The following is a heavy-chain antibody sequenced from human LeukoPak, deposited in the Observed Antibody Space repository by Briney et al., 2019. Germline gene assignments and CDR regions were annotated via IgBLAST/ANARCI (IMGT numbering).Heavy chain of an antibody. Sequence: SETLSLTCTVSGGSISSYYWSWIRQPPGKGLEWIGYIYYSGSTNYNPSLKSRVTISVDTSKNQFSLKLSSMTAADTAVYYCARGALLWFGDRMEYYFDYWGQGTPLTVSS. CDR1: GGSISSYY. D-gene: IGHD3-10*01. CDR3: ARGALLWFGDRMEYYFDY. CDR2: IYYSGST. V-gene: IGHV4-59*01. J-gene: IGHJ4*02.